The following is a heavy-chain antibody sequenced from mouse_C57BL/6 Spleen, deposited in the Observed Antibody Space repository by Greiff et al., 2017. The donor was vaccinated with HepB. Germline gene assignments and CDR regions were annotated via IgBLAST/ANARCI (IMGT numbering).Heavy chain of an antibody. J-gene: IGHJ2*01. CDR1: GFTFTDYY. D-gene: IGHD4-1*01. V-gene: IGHV7-3*01. Sequence: EVKLMGSGGGLVQPGGSLSLSCAASGFTFTDYYMSWVRQPPGKALEWLGFIRNKANGYTTEYSASVKGRFTISRDNSQSILYLQMNALRAGDSATYYCARYAGTFDYWGQGTTLTVSS. CDR3: ARYAGTFDY. CDR2: IRNKANGYTT.